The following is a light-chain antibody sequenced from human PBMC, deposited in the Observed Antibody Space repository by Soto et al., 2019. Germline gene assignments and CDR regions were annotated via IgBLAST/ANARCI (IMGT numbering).Light chain of an antibody. Sequence: QSVLTQPPSASGSPGQSVAISCTGTSSDVGGYNYVSWYQLHPGKAPKLMIYEVNKRPSGVPDRFSGSKSGNTASLTVSGLQAEDEADYYCSSYAGSSNVFGTGTRSPS. CDR2: EVN. CDR1: SSDVGGYNY. CDR3: SSYAGSSNV. V-gene: IGLV2-8*01. J-gene: IGLJ1*01.